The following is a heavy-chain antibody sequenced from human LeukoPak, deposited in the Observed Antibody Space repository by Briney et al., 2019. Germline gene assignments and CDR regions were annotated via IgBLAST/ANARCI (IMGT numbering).Heavy chain of an antibody. J-gene: IGHJ4*02. CDR1: GESLSSYY. D-gene: IGHD4-23*01. CDR3: ARLPKTRGYYFDY. Sequence: SETLSLTCAVYGESLSSYYWGWIRQPPGKGLEWIGSIYYSGSTYYNPSLKSRVTISVDTSKNQFSLKLSSVTAADTAVYYCARLPKTRGYYFDYWGQGTLVTVSS. CDR2: IYYSGST. V-gene: IGHV4-39*01.